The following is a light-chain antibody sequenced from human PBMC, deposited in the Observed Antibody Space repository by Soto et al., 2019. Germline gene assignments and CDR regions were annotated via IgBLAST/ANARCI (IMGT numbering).Light chain of an antibody. V-gene: IGLV2-14*03. CDR3: CSYVSSKTYL. Sequence: QSALTQPASVSGSPGQSITISCTGTRLDVGGYNYVSWYQQQPGKAPKLIIYEVTNRPSGVSDRFSGSKSDNTASLTISGLQTEYEADYYCCSYVSSKTYLFGTGTKVTVL. J-gene: IGLJ1*01. CDR2: EVT. CDR1: RLDVGGYNY.